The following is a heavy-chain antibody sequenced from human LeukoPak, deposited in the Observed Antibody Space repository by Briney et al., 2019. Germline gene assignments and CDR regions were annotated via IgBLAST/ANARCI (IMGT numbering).Heavy chain of an antibody. CDR2: ISAYNGET. D-gene: IGHD5-24*01. CDR3: TRVAEQHLQYYFDY. V-gene: IGHV1-18*01. CDR1: GFTFANYG. Sequence: ASVKVSCKASGFTFANYGFTWVRQAPGQGLEWMGWISAYNGETNYAQILQGRVTMTTDTSTSTASLELRGLTSDDTAVYYCTRVAEQHLQYYFDYWGQGTLVTVSS. J-gene: IGHJ4*02.